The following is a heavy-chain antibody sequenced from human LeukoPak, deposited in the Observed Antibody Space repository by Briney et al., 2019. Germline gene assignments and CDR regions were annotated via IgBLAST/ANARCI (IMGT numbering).Heavy chain of an antibody. J-gene: IGHJ4*02. D-gene: IGHD1-1*01. CDR3: AKGGNWNGLNYFDY. CDR2: ISGSGGST. Sequence: GGSLRLSCAASGFTFSSYAMSWVRQAPGKGLEWVSAISGSGGSTYYADSVKGRFTISRNNSKNTLYLQMNRLRAEDTAVYYCAKGGNWNGLNYFDYWGQGTLVTVSS. V-gene: IGHV3-23*01. CDR1: GFTFSSYA.